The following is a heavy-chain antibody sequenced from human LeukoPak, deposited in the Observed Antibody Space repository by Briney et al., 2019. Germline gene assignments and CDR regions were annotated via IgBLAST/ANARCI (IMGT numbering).Heavy chain of an antibody. J-gene: IGHJ6*03. CDR2: IRYDGSNK. Sequence: GGSLRLSCAASGFTFSSYGMHWVRQAPGKGLEWVAFIRYDGSNKYYADSVKGRFTISRDNSKNTLYLQMNSLRAEDTAVYYCAKKRGRPKDSNYYYYYMDVWGKGTTVTVSS. V-gene: IGHV3-30*02. D-gene: IGHD2-15*01. CDR3: AKKRGRPKDSNYYYYYMDV. CDR1: GFTFSSYG.